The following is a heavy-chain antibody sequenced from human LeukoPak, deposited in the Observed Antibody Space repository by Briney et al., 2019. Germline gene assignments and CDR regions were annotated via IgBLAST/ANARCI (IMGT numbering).Heavy chain of an antibody. CDR3: ARGGSIIRAYCGGDCYSVGLYYYYGMDV. V-gene: IGHV1-2*06. Sequence: ASVKVSCKVSGYTLTELSMHWVRQAPGQGLEWMGRINPNSGGTNYAQKFQGRVTMTRDTSISTAYMELSRLRSDDTAVYYCARGGSIIRAYCGGDCYSVGLYYYYGMDVWGQGTTVTVSS. J-gene: IGHJ6*02. CDR1: GYTLTELS. D-gene: IGHD2-21*02. CDR2: INPNSGGT.